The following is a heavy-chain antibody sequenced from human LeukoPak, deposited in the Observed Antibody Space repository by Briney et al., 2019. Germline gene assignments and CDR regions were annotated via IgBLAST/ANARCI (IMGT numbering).Heavy chain of an antibody. J-gene: IGHJ4*02. D-gene: IGHD2/OR15-2a*01. CDR2: IKPDGSEK. Sequence: GSLRLSCEASGFTFSIYWMTWVRQAPGKGVEWVANIKPDGSEKYYVDSVKGRFTISRDNPKNSLYLQMNSLTAEDTGVYYCARDGRTFPHWGQGTLVTVSS. V-gene: IGHV3-7*04. CDR1: GFTFSIYW. CDR3: ARDGRTFPH.